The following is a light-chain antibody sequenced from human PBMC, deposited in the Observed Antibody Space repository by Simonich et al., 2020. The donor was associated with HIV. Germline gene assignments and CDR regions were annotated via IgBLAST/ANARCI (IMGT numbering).Light chain of an antibody. V-gene: IGKV1-5*03. J-gene: IGKJ4*01. CDR2: KAS. CDR3: QQYNSYSMLT. CDR1: QGISSY. Sequence: IQLTQSPSFLSASVGDRVTITCRASQGISSYLAWYQQKPGKAPKLLIYKASSLESGVPSRFSGSGSGTEFTLTISSLQPDDFATYYCQQYNSYSMLTFGGGTKVEIK.